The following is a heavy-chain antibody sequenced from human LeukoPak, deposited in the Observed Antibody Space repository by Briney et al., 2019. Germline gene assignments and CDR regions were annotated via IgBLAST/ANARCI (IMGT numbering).Heavy chain of an antibody. CDR2: INPSGGST. CDR3: ARDLPIDGDYYGSGSQDY. J-gene: IGHJ4*02. V-gene: IGHV1-46*01. CDR1: GYTFTSYY. Sequence: ASVKVSCKASGYTFTSYYMHWVRQAPGQGLEWMGIINPSGGSTSYAQKFQGRATMTRDTSTSTVYMELSSLRSEDTAVYYCARDLPIDGDYYGSGSQDYWGQGTLVTVSS. D-gene: IGHD3-10*01.